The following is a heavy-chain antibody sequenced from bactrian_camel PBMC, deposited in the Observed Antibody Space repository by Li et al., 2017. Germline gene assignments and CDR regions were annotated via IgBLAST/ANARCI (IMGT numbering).Heavy chain of an antibody. Sequence: HVQLVESGGGSVQAGGSLRLSCAASGNRVSTASMGWFRQSPGKEREGVARIATGSGNTYYADSVKGRFTISQDNAKNTVYLQMNSLKPEDTAMYYCAARGPYCYTKLSVRDFTYWGQGTQVTVS. CDR1: GNRVSTAS. J-gene: IGHJ6*01. V-gene: IGHV3S54*01. D-gene: IGHD2*01. CDR2: IATGSGNT. CDR3: AARGPYCYTKLSVRDFTY.